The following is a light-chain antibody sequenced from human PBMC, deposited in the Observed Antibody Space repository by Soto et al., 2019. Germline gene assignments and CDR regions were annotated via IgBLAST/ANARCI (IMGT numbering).Light chain of an antibody. CDR3: QQYGRTSWT. J-gene: IGKJ1*01. V-gene: IGKV3-20*01. Sequence: EIVLTQSPGTLSLSQGEGATLSCRASQSVSTNFFAWYQQKPGQAPRLLIYGASTRATGIPDRFSGSGSGTDFTLTISRLEPEDFAVYYCQQYGRTSWTFGQGTKVDIK. CDR2: GAS. CDR1: QSVSTNF.